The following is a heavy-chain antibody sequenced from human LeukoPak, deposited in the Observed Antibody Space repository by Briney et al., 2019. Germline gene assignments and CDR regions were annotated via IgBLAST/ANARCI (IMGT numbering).Heavy chain of an antibody. V-gene: IGHV4-4*02. D-gene: IGHD4-23*01. CDR2: IYHGGAT. J-gene: IGHJ4*02. Sequence: SETLSLTCAVSGGSISSSSSICWTWVRQPPGKGLEWIGEIYHGGATNYNPSLKSRVTMLLDKSKNQFSLKLNSVTAADTAVYYCARNGGNSNYDYWGQGTLVTVS. CDR1: GGSISSSSSIC. CDR3: ARNGGNSNYDY.